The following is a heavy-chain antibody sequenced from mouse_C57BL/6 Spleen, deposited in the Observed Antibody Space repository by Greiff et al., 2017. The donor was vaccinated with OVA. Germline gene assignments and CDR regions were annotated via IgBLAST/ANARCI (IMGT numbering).Heavy chain of an antibody. D-gene: IGHD2-12*01. J-gene: IGHJ1*03. CDR1: GFTFSDYG. V-gene: IGHV5-17*01. CDR3: ARGARRDWYFDV. CDR2: ISSGSSTL. Sequence: EVNVVESGGGLVKPGGSLKLSCAASGFTFSDYGMHWVRQAPEKGLEWVAYISSGSSTLYYADTVKGRFTISRDNAKNTLFLQMTSLRSEDTAMYYCARGARRDWYFDVWGTGTTVTVSS.